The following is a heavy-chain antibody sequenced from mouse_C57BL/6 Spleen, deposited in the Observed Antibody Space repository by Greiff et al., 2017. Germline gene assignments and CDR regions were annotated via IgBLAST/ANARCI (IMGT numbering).Heavy chain of an antibody. Sequence: VKLMESGPELVKPGASVKLSCKASGYTFTSYDINWVKQRPGQGLEWIGWIYPRDGSTKYNEKFKGKATLTVDTSSSTAYMELHSLTSEDSAVYFCAREGAYYSNYYAMDYWGQGTSVTVSS. V-gene: IGHV1-85*01. D-gene: IGHD2-5*01. J-gene: IGHJ4*01. CDR2: IYPRDGST. CDR1: GYTFTSYD. CDR3: AREGAYYSNYYAMDY.